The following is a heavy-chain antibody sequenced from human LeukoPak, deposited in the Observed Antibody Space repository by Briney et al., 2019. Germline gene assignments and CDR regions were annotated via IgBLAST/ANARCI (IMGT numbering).Heavy chain of an antibody. CDR3: ARDLYYYDSSGYYLDY. CDR1: GYTFTGYY. Sequence: ASVKVSCKASGYTFTGYYMHWVRQAPGQGLEWMGWINPNSGGTNYAQKFQGRVTMTRDTSISTAYMELSRLRSDDTAVYYCARDLYYYDSSGYYLDYWGQGTLVTVS. J-gene: IGHJ4*02. D-gene: IGHD3-22*01. CDR2: INPNSGGT. V-gene: IGHV1-2*02.